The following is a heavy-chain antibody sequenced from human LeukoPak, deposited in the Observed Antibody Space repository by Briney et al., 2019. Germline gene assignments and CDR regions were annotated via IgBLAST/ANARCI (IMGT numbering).Heavy chain of an antibody. CDR3: ARDVVRDYFDY. D-gene: IGHD2-21*01. J-gene: IGHJ4*02. V-gene: IGHV4-30-4*01. CDR1: GGSISSGDYY. CDR2: IHHSGNT. Sequence: SQTLSLTCTVSGGSISSGDYYWSWIRQPPGKGLGWIGYIHHSGNTYYNPSLKGRVNISPDTSKNQFSLKLSSGTAADTAVYYCARDVVRDYFDYWGQGTPVTVSS.